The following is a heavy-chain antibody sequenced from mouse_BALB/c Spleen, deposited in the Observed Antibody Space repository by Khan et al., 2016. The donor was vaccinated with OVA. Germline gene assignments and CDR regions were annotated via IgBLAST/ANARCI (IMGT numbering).Heavy chain of an antibody. CDR1: GFNIKDYY. J-gene: IGHJ3*01. CDR3: TAANWSVRITS. CDR2: IDPENGDT. Sequence: VQLQQSGAEFVRSGASVKLSCTTSGFNIKDYYIHWVKQRPQQGLEWIGWIDPENGDTEYAPKFQGQATMTADTSSNTAYLHLSSLTSADTAVSYWTAANWSVRITSWGQGNPVIVSA. D-gene: IGHD3-2*02. V-gene: IGHV14-4*02.